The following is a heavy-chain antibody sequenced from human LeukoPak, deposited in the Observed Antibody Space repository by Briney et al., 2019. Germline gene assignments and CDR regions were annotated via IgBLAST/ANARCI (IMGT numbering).Heavy chain of an antibody. J-gene: IGHJ4*02. Sequence: ASVKVSCKASGYNFTSYYTHWVRQAPGQGLEWLGIINPTGGTTTYAQGFQGRVTMTRDTSTNTVYMELSSLRSEDTAVYYCARGAGATTSFDYWGQGTMVTVSS. V-gene: IGHV1-46*03. CDR3: ARGAGATTSFDY. CDR2: INPTGGTT. D-gene: IGHD1-26*01. CDR1: GYNFTSYY.